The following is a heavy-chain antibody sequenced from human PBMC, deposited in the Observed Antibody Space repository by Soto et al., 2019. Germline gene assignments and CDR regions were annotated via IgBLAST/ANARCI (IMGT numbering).Heavy chain of an antibody. D-gene: IGHD1-26*01. CDR2: IYHSGST. CDR3: ARGDSGSYQDAEYFQH. Sequence: QVQLQESGPGLVKPSGTLSLTCAVSGGSISSSNWWSWVRQPPGKGLEWIGEIYHSGSTNYNPSLKSRVTISVDKYKTQFSLKLSSVTAADTAVYYCARGDSGSYQDAEYFQHWGQGTLVTVSS. CDR1: GGSISSSNW. V-gene: IGHV4-4*02. J-gene: IGHJ1*01.